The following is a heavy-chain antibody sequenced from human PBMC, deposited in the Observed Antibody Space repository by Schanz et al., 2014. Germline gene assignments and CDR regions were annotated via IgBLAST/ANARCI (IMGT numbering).Heavy chain of an antibody. CDR1: RLTFGNYW. CDR3: ATQYCSGTTCYTDSWDH. CDR2: LNQDGSQK. D-gene: IGHD2-2*02. Sequence: EVQLVESGGGLVQPGGSLRLSCATSRLTFGNYWMSWVRQAPGKGLEWVANLNQDGSQKYYVGSVKGRFTISRDNAKDSLYLQMTSLRAEDTAVYYCATQYCSGTTCYTDSWDHWGQGTLVTVSS. V-gene: IGHV3-7*01. J-gene: IGHJ4*01.